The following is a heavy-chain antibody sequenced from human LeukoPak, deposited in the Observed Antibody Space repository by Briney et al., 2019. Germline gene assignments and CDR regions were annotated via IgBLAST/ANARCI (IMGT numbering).Heavy chain of an antibody. CDR2: MNPNSGAT. Sequence: ASVKVSCKASGYILSDHYIHWMRQAPGQGLEWMGWMNPNSGATQYAQEFQGRVTMTRDTSISTGYLELSNLRSDDTATYYCARDTVPSAISPGHPYSWFDPWGQGTLIVVSS. CDR3: ARDTVPSAISPGHPYSWFDP. V-gene: IGHV1-2*02. D-gene: IGHD2-8*02. J-gene: IGHJ5*02. CDR1: GYILSDHY.